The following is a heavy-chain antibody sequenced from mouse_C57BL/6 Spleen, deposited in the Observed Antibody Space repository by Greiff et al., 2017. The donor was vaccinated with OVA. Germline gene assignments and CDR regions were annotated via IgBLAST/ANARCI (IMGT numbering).Heavy chain of an antibody. V-gene: IGHV1-15*01. D-gene: IGHD1-1*01. J-gene: IGHJ2*01. Sequence: QVQLQQSGAELVRPGASVTLSCKASGYTFTDYEMHWVKQTPVHGLEWIGAIDPETGGTAYNQKFKGKAILTADKSSSTASMELRRLTSADSAVYYCTRPLITTVALDYWGQGTTLTVSS. CDR3: TRPLITTVALDY. CDR2: IDPETGGT. CDR1: GYTFTDYE.